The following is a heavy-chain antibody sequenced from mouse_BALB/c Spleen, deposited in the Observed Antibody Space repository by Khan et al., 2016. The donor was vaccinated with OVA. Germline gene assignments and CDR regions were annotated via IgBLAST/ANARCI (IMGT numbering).Heavy chain of an antibody. V-gene: IGHV1-7*01. CDR1: GYTFINYW. CDR3: ARKCLRWDFDY. CDR2: INPSTGYT. D-gene: IGHD1-1*01. J-gene: IGHJ2*01. Sequence: QVQLKESGAELAKPGASVKMSCKASGYTFINYWILWVKQRPGQGLEWIGYINPSTGYTEYTQNFKDKATLTADKSSSTAYMQLSSLTSEDSAVYYGARKCLRWDFDYWGQGTTLTVSS.